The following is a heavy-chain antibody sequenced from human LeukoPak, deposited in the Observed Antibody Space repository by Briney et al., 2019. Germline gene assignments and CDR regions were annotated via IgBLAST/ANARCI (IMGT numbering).Heavy chain of an antibody. CDR1: GGSTSSYY. CDR2: IYYSGST. CDR3: AREMAAAGLFDP. J-gene: IGHJ5*02. D-gene: IGHD6-13*01. Sequence: SETLSLTCTVSGGSTSSYYWSWIRQPPGKGLEWIGYIYYSGSTNYNPSLKSRVTISVDTSKNQFSLKLSSVTAADTAVYYCAREMAAAGLFDPWGQGTLVTVSS. V-gene: IGHV4-59*01.